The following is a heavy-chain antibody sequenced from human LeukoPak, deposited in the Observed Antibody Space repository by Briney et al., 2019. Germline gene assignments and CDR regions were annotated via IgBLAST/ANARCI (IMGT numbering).Heavy chain of an antibody. J-gene: IGHJ4*02. CDR2: INQGTTHI. V-gene: IGHV3-21*04. Sequence: GGSLRLSCVTSGFSFSTSAMNWVRQAPGKGLEWVSSINQGTTHIYYAGSVRGRFTISRDDARNSLYLQMSSLRAEDTAVYSCARLAWGRLDYWGQGTLVTVSS. CDR3: ARLAWGRLDY. CDR1: GFSFSTSA. D-gene: IGHD7-27*01.